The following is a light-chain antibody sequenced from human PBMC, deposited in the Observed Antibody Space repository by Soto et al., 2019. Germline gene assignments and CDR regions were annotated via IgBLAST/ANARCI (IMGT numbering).Light chain of an antibody. CDR3: MQALQTRCT. Sequence: DIVMTQSPLSLPVTPGEPASISCRSSQSLLHSNGYNYLDWYLQKPGQSPQLLIYLGSNRASGVPDRFSGSGSGTDFTLKISRVEAEDVGVYYCMQALQTRCTFGQGTKVDIK. CDR2: LGS. V-gene: IGKV2-28*01. J-gene: IGKJ1*01. CDR1: QSLLHSNGYNY.